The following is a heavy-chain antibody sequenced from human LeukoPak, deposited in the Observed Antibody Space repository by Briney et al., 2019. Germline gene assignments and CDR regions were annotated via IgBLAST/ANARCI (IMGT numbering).Heavy chain of an antibody. J-gene: IGHJ4*02. Sequence: ASVKVSCKASGSTFSDYHINWVRQASGQGPEWMGWINPKSGDAKYGQAFQGRVTMTRDTSISTAYMELNRLRFDDTAMYYCARGEYSNGHPYRLDSWGQGTLVTVSS. D-gene: IGHD3-16*01. CDR2: INPKSGDA. CDR3: ARGEYSNGHPYRLDS. V-gene: IGHV1-2*02. CDR1: GSTFSDYH.